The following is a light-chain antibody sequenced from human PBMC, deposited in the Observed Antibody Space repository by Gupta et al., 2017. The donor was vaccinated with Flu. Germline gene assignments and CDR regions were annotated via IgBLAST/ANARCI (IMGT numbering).Light chain of an antibody. CDR1: SSGVGGYNS. CDR2: EVS. V-gene: IGLV2-14*01. CDR3: NEYTSSSTV. Sequence: QSITISCTGRSSGVGGYNSVSWYQQHPANDRKFMIYEVSNRPAGVSNRFSGSKSVTTASLTISGLEAEDEGYYYCNEYTSSSTVFGGGTRLTVL. J-gene: IGLJ3*02.